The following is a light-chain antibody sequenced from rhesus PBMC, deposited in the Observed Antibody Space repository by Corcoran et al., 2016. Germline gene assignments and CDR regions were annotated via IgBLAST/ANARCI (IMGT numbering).Light chain of an antibody. CDR2: RAT. V-gene: IGKV1-69*01. J-gene: IGKJ4*01. CDR3: QQHDDSPLT. Sequence: DIQMTQSPSSLSASVGDRVTIICRASQGISNCLAWYQQKPGKAPKLLIYRATNLETGVPSRFRGSGSGTDFTLTIRSLQPEDIATYYCQQHDDSPLTFGGGTKVEIK. CDR1: QGISNC.